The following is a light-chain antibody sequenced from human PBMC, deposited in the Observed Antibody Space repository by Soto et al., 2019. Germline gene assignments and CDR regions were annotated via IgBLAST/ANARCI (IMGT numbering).Light chain of an antibody. V-gene: IGKV3-11*01. CDR1: QSVSSY. J-gene: IGKJ3*01. CDR2: DAS. CDR3: QQRSNWPEFT. Sequence: EIVLTQSPATLSLSPGERATLSCRASQSVSSYLAWYQQKPGQAPRLLIYDASNRATGIPARFSGSWSGTDFTLTISSREPEDFAVYYCQQRSNWPEFTFGPGTKVDIK.